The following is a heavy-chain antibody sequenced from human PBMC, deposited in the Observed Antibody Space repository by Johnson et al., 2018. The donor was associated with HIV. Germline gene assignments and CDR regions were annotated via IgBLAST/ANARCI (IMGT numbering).Heavy chain of an antibody. Sequence: QVQLVESGGGVVQPGRSLRLSCAASGFTFSDYYMSWIRQAPGKGLEWVSYISSSGSTIYYADSVKGRFTISRDSSKNTLYLQMNSLRAEDTAVYYCANDFWSGSGIWGQGTMVTVSS. CDR3: ANDFWSGSGI. D-gene: IGHD3-3*01. CDR2: ISSSGSTI. J-gene: IGHJ3*02. V-gene: IGHV3-11*04. CDR1: GFTFSDYY.